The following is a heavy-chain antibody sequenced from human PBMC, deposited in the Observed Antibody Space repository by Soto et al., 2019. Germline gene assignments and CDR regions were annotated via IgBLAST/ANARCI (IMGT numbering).Heavy chain of an antibody. J-gene: IGHJ4*01. Sequence: PGGSLRFSCAPSGFTLSNYHMNWVRQAPGKGLEWVSYISGRSEAIYYAESVKGRFTISRDNARNSLYLQMDSLRVEDTAVYYCARDRDYYKADYWGQGTLVTVSS. CDR1: GFTLSNYH. V-gene: IGHV3-48*01. CDR2: ISGRSEAI. CDR3: ARDRDYYKADY. D-gene: IGHD3-10*01.